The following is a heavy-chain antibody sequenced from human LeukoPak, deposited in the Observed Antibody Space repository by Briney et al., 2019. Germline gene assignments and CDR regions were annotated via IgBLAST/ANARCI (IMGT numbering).Heavy chain of an antibody. D-gene: IGHD2-21*01. J-gene: IGHJ3*02. V-gene: IGHV6-1*01. CDR1: GDSVSGNIVA. Sequence: SQTLSLTCAVSGDSVSGNIVAWNWIRQSPSRGLEWLGRTYRGSSYYAPSMKSRISISPDTSKNQFSLHLNSVTPEDTALYFCVRGQYSAFDIWGQGTLVTVSS. CDR3: VRGQYSAFDI. CDR2: TYRGSS.